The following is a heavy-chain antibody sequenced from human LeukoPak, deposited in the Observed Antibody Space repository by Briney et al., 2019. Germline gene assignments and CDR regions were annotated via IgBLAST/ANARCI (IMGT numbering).Heavy chain of an antibody. J-gene: IGHJ4*02. CDR2: IYYSGST. Sequence: SETLSLTCTVSGGSISSYYWSWIRQPPGKGLEWIGYIYYSGSTNYNPSLKSRVTISVDTSKNQFSLKLSSVTAADTAVYYCARGPWIAAAGTYFDYWGQGTLVTVSS. D-gene: IGHD6-13*01. CDR3: ARGPWIAAAGTYFDY. CDR1: GGSISSYY. V-gene: IGHV4-59*01.